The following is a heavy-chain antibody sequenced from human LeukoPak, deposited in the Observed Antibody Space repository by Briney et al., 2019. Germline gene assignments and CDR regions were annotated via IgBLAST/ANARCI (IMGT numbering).Heavy chain of an antibody. CDR1: GYRFTSYW. V-gene: IGHV5-51*01. CDR3: ARPEEHGDYVHDAFDI. CDR2: IYPGDSDT. J-gene: IGHJ3*02. Sequence: GESLKISCKASGYRFTSYWIGWVRQMPGKGLEWMGIIYPGDSDTRYSPSFQGQVTISADKSISTAYLQWSSLKASDTAMYYCARPEEHGDYVHDAFDIWGQGTMVTISS. D-gene: IGHD4-17*01.